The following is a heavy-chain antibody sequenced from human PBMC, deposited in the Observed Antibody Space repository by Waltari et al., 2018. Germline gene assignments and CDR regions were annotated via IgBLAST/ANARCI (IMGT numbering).Heavy chain of an antibody. CDR1: GYTFTNFY. J-gene: IGHJ5*02. Sequence: QVQLVQSGTEVKKPGPSVRISCKASGYTFTNFYTHWIRQAPGQGLEWMAWINPKNGVKNYAQKFQDRVTVTRDTAISTAYMDLIRLRSDDTAVYYCASIMVGDSSWYKDWFDPWGQGTLVSVSS. CDR3: ASIMVGDSSWYKDWFDP. CDR2: INPKNGVK. V-gene: IGHV1-2*02. D-gene: IGHD6-13*01.